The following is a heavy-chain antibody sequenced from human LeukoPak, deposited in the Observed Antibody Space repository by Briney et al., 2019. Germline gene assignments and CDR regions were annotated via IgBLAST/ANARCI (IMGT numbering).Heavy chain of an antibody. Sequence: GGSPRLSCAASGFTFSSYEMTWVRQAPGKGLEWVSYISSSGSTIYYADSVKGRFTISRDNAKNSLYLQMNSLRAEDTAVYYCARGLWDFWSGFDYWGQGTLVTVSS. V-gene: IGHV3-48*03. CDR3: ARGLWDFWSGFDY. J-gene: IGHJ4*02. D-gene: IGHD3-3*01. CDR2: ISSSGSTI. CDR1: GFTFSSYE.